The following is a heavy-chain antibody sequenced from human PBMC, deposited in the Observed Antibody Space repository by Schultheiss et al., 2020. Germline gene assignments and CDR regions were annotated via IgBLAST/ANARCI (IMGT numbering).Heavy chain of an antibody. V-gene: IGHV4-4*02. CDR3: ARQGYGDYVSHFQH. CDR2: IYYSGST. D-gene: IGHD4-17*01. J-gene: IGHJ1*01. Sequence: SETLSLTCAVSGGSISSSNWWSWVRQPPGKGLEWIGSIYYSGSTNYNPSLKSRVTISVDTSKNQFSLKLSSVTAADTAVYYCARQGYGDYVSHFQHWGQGTLVTVSS. CDR1: GGSISSSNW.